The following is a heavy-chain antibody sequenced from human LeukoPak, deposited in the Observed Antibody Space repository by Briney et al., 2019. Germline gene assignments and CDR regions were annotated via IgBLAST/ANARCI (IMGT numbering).Heavy chain of an antibody. J-gene: IGHJ5*02. CDR2: VSYGGRP. D-gene: IGHD6-13*01. Sequence: SGTLSLTCTVSGGSITNRTFYWGWVCQSPGQGLEWHGSVSYGGRPDDNPSLTRRVTMSFDASKNQFHLKLTSVTAADTAIYYCARVSDCFPSSCFSRWFDPWGQGTLVTNSP. CDR3: ARVSDCFPSSCFSRWFDP. V-gene: IGHV4-39*06. CDR1: GGSITNRTFY.